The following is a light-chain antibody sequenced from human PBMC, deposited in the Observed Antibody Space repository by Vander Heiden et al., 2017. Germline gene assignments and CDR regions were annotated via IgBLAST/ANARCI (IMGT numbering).Light chain of an antibody. CDR1: SSNIGSNT. CDR3: AAWDDSLNGVV. V-gene: IGLV1-44*01. Sequence: QSVLTQPPSASGPPGQRVTISRSGSSSNIGSNTVNSSHPPPGTAPKLLIYSNNQRPSGVPDRFSGSKSGTSASLAISGLQSEDEADYYCAAWDDSLNGVVFGGGTKLTVL. J-gene: IGLJ2*01. CDR2: SNN.